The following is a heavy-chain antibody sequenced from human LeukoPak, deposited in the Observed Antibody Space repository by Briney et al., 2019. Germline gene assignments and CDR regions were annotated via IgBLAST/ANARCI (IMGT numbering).Heavy chain of an antibody. CDR1: GGSISTSY. J-gene: IGHJ3*02. V-gene: IGHV4-59*08. Sequence: PSETLSLTCTVSGGSISTSYWSWIRQPPGKGLEWIAYISYSGITDYNPSLKSRVTISVDTSKNQFSLRLTSVTAADTAVYYCARQRSYLWDAFDIWGQGTMVTVSS. CDR3: ARQRSYLWDAFDI. CDR2: ISYSGIT. D-gene: IGHD2-21*01.